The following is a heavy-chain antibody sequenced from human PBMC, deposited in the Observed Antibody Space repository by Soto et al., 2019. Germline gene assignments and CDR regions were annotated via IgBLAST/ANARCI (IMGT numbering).Heavy chain of an antibody. J-gene: IGHJ6*02. V-gene: IGHV4-4*07. CDR2: IYTSGST. CDR3: ARNSPRSKRGYYYYYGMDV. D-gene: IGHD3-10*01. CDR1: GGSISSYY. Sequence: ASETLSLTCTVSGGSISSYYWSWIRQPAGKGLEWIGRIYTSGSTNYNPSLKSRVTMSVDTSKNQFSLKLSSVTAADTAVYYCARNSPRSKRGYYYYYGMDVWGQGTTVTVSS.